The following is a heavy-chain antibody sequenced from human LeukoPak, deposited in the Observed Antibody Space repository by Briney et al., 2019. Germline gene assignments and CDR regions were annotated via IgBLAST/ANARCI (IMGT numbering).Heavy chain of an antibody. CDR2: ISSSSSYI. CDR1: GFTFSSYS. CDR3: ARDFYGSGSYQFFFDY. J-gene: IGHJ4*02. V-gene: IGHV3-21*01. D-gene: IGHD3-10*01. Sequence: GGSLRLSCAASGFTFSSYSMNWVRQAPGKGLEWVSSISSSSSYIYYADSVKGRFTISRDNAKNSLYLQMNSLRAEDTAVYYCARDFYGSGSYQFFFDYWGQGTLVTVSS.